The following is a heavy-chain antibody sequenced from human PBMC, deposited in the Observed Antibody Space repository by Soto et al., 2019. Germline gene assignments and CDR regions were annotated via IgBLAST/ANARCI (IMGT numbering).Heavy chain of an antibody. Sequence: SETLCLTCIVSGGTISRCRHYWSWIRQHPGKELEWIVYISDSGNTYYSPGLKSQLTISLDTSKNHFSLKLTSVTAAAMAVYYCARTGGSFFDFWGQGTLVTVSS. CDR3: ARTGGSFFDF. D-gene: IGHD2-8*02. CDR1: GGTISRCRHY. J-gene: IGHJ4*02. CDR2: ISDSGNT. V-gene: IGHV4-31*01.